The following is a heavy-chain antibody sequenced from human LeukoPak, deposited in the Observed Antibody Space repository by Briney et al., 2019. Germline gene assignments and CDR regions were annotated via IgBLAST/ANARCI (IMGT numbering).Heavy chain of an antibody. CDR2: ISSSSSTI. Sequence: GGSLRLSCAASGFTFSSYSMNWDRQAPGKGLEWVSYISSSSSTIYYADSVKGRFTISRDNAKNSLYLQMNNLRAEDTALYYCAKGSNYDFWSGYYFDYWGQGALVTVSS. J-gene: IGHJ4*02. CDR3: AKGSNYDFWSGYYFDY. D-gene: IGHD3-3*01. V-gene: IGHV3-48*04. CDR1: GFTFSSYS.